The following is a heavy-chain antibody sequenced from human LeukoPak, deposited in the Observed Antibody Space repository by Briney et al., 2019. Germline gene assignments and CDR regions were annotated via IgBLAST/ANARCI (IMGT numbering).Heavy chain of an antibody. D-gene: IGHD6-13*01. CDR3: ARDKQHFDY. Sequence: GASGRGSCTGSGFTLTSYGINWVGQAPGQGVEWMGWISAYNGNTNYAQKLQGRVTMTTDTSTSTAYMELRSLRSDDTAVYYCARDKQHFDYWGQGTLVTVSS. J-gene: IGHJ4*02. V-gene: IGHV1-18*01. CDR2: ISAYNGNT. CDR1: GFTLTSYG.